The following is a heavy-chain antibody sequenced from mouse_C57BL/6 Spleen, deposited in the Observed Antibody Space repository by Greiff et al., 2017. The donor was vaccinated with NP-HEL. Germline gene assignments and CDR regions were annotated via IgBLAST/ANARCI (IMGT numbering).Heavy chain of an antibody. Sequence: QVQLQQSGAELVRPGTSVKVSCKASGYAFTNYLIEWVKQRPGQGLEWIGVINPGSGGTNYNEKFKGKATLTADKSSSTAYMQLSSMTSEDSAVYFSARSEGYDGYCLDYWGQGTTLTVSS. J-gene: IGHJ2*01. D-gene: IGHD2-3*01. CDR3: ARSEGYDGYCLDY. CDR1: GYAFTNYL. V-gene: IGHV1-54*01. CDR2: INPGSGGT.